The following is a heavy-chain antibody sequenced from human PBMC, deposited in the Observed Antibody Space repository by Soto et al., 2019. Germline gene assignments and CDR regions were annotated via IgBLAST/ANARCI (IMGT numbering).Heavy chain of an antibody. D-gene: IGHD6-6*01. Sequence: SETLSLTCAVSGGSISSYYWSWVRQPPGKGLEYIGYIYYSGSTNYNPSLKSRVTISVDTSKNQFSLQLSSVIAADTAIYYCATSRSSPNLPFDYWGQGTLVTVSS. CDR2: IYYSGST. CDR1: GGSISSYY. V-gene: IGHV4-59*01. CDR3: ATSRSSPNLPFDY. J-gene: IGHJ4*02.